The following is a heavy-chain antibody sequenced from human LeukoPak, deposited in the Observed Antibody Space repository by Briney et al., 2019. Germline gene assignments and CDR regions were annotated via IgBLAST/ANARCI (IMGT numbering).Heavy chain of an antibody. CDR3: AVMVRGVNAFDY. D-gene: IGHD3-10*01. J-gene: IGHJ4*02. CDR1: GYTFTSYG. CDR2: ISAYNGNT. V-gene: IGHV1-18*01. Sequence: ASVKVSCKASGYTFTSYGISWVRQAPGQGLEWMGWISAYNGNTNYAQKLQGRVTMTTDTSTSTAYMELRSLRSDDTAVYYCAVMVRGVNAFDYWGQGTLVTVSS.